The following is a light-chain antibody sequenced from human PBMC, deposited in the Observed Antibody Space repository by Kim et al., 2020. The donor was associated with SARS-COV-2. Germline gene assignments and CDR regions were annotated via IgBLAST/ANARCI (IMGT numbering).Light chain of an antibody. Sequence: SYELTQPLSVSVSLGQTARITCGGNEIRRQYVHWCQQKPGQAPVLVIYRDSKRPSGIPERFSGSSSGKTATLTISGAQAGDEADYYCQAGDSSSASWVFG. CDR1: EIRRQY. CDR3: QAGDSSSASWV. CDR2: RDS. V-gene: IGLV3-9*01. J-gene: IGLJ3*02.